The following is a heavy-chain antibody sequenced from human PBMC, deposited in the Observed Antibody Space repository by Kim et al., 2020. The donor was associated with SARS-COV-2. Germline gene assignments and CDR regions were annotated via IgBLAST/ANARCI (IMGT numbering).Heavy chain of an antibody. J-gene: IGHJ4*02. D-gene: IGHD6-6*01. CDR3: ARGWSSISARSDY. Sequence: GGSLRLSCEAFGFTFSTYGMNWVRQAPGKGLEWLSYITSSSGGIYYADSVKGRFTISRDNARNSLYLEMNSLRDEDTAIYYCARGWSSISARSDYWGQGTQVTVSS. V-gene: IGHV3-48*02. CDR1: GFTFSTYG. CDR2: ITSSSGGI.